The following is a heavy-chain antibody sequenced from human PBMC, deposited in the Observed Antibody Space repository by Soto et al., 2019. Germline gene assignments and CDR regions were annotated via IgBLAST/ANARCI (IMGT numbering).Heavy chain of an antibody. J-gene: IGHJ4*02. V-gene: IGHV1-18*01. D-gene: IGHD2-15*01. CDR1: GYTFTSYG. Sequence: QVQLVQSGAEVKKPGASVKVSCKASGYTFTSYGISWVRQAPGQGLEWMGWISAYNGNTNYAQKLPGRVTMTTDTSTRTDYMELRSLRTDDTAVYYCARHGGGPLRPSTYRGQGTLVTVSS. CDR3: ARHGGGPLRPSTY. CDR2: ISAYNGNT.